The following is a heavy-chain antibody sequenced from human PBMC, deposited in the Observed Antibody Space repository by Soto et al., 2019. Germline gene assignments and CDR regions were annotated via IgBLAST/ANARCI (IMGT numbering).Heavy chain of an antibody. V-gene: IGHV3-23*01. CDR2: ISGSGGST. CDR1: GFTFSSYA. CDR3: VLWPPYYFDY. Sequence: EVQLLESGGGLVQPGGSLRLSCAASGFTFSSYAMSWVRQAPGKGLEWVSAISGSGGSTYYADSVKGRFTISRDNSKNTVYLQMTSLRAEDTAVYYCVLWPPYYFDYWGQGTLVTVSS. J-gene: IGHJ4*02. D-gene: IGHD3-10*01.